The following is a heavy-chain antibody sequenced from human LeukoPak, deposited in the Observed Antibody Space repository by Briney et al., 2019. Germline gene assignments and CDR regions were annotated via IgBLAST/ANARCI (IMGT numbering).Heavy chain of an antibody. Sequence: GGSLRLSCAASGFTFNAFGMNWVRQAPGKGLEWVSYIGTTSGAIYYADSVKGRFTISRDSAKNSLYLQMNSLRAEDTAVYYCARDRGSGYYYESFDYWGQGTLVTVSS. D-gene: IGHD3-22*01. J-gene: IGHJ4*02. V-gene: IGHV3-48*01. CDR2: IGTTSGAI. CDR1: GFTFNAFG. CDR3: ARDRGSGYYYESFDY.